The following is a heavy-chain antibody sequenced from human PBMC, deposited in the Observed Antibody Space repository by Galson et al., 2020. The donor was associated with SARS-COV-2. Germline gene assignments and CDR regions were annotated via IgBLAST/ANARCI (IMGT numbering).Heavy chain of an antibody. CDR3: ARFSSSSWPEGFDY. J-gene: IGHJ4*02. CDR1: GGSFSGYY. V-gene: IGHV4-34*01. Sequence: SQTLSLTCAVYGGSFSGYYWSWIRQPPGKGLEWIGEINHSGSTNYNPSLKSRVTISVDTSKNQFSLKLSSVTAADTAVYYCARFSSSSWPEGFDYWGQGTLVTVSS. CDR2: INHSGST. D-gene: IGHD6-13*01.